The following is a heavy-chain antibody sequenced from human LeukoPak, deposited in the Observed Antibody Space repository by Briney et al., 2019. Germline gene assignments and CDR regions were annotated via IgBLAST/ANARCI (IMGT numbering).Heavy chain of an antibody. CDR1: GGTFSSYA. V-gene: IGHV1-69*01. J-gene: IGHJ4*02. CDR2: IIPIFGTA. D-gene: IGHD1-26*01. CDR3: ASSSGPTSPYYFDY. Sequence: SVKVSCKASGGTFSSYAISCVRQAPGQGLEWMGGIIPIFGTANYAQKFQGRVTITADESTSTAYMELSSLRSEDTAVYYCASSSGPTSPYYFDYWGQGTLVTVSS.